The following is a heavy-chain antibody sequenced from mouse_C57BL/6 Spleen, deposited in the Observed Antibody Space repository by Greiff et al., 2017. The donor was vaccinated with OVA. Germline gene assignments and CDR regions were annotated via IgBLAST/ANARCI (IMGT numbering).Heavy chain of an antibody. J-gene: IGHJ1*03. V-gene: IGHV5-9-1*02. Sequence: VQLKESGEGLVKPGGSLKLSCAASGFTFSSYAMSWVRQTPEKRLEWVAYISSGGDYIYYADTVKGRFTISRDNARNTLYLQMSSLKSEDTAMYYCTRGYSNYEGYFDVWGTGTTVTVSS. CDR1: GFTFSSYA. D-gene: IGHD2-5*01. CDR3: TRGYSNYEGYFDV. CDR2: ISSGGDYI.